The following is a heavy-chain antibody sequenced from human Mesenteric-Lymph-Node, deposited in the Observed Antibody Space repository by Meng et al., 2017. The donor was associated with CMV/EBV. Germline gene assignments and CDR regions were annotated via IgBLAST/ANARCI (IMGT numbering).Heavy chain of an antibody. J-gene: IGHJ6*02. CDR2: ISYDGGNK. Sequence: GGPLRLSCAASGFTFSSYSMHWVRQAPGKGLEWVSVISYDGGNKYYADSVKGRFTISRDTSKNTLYLQMNSLRVEDTAVYYCARATRDCSSTSCYIMVRGVIIRYYYYGMDVWGQGTTVTVSS. CDR1: GFTFSSYS. CDR3: ARATRDCSSTSCYIMVRGVIIRYYYYGMDV. V-gene: IGHV3-30-3*01. D-gene: IGHD3-10*01.